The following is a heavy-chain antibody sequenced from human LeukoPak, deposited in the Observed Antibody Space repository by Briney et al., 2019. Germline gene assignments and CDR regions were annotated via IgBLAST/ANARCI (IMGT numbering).Heavy chain of an antibody. Sequence: ASVKVSCKASGYTFTSYDINWVQQATGQGLEWMGGIIPIFGTANYAQKFQGRVTITADESTSTAYMELSSLRSEDTAVYYCARDEASWNDFAFDIWGQGTMVTVSS. CDR2: IIPIFGTA. J-gene: IGHJ3*02. V-gene: IGHV1-69*13. D-gene: IGHD1-1*01. CDR1: GYTFTSYD. CDR3: ARDEASWNDFAFDI.